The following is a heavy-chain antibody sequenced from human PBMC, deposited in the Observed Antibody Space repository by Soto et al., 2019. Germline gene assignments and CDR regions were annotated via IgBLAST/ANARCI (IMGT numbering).Heavy chain of an antibody. Sequence: EVQLLDSGGGLVQPGGSLRLSCAASGFSYSGYALTWVRQAPGKGLEWVSAISGGGDATFYADSMKGRFTISRDNSKYTLYLQMNTLRAEDTAVYYCARKVSGSTGRPDLWYFDLWGRGTLVTVSS. CDR3: ARKVSGSTGRPDLWYFDL. V-gene: IGHV3-23*01. D-gene: IGHD3-10*01. J-gene: IGHJ2*01. CDR2: ISGGGDAT. CDR1: GFSYSGYA.